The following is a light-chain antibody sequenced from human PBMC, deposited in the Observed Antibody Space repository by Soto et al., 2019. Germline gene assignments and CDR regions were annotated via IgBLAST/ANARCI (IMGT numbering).Light chain of an antibody. CDR1: SSDVGSYNL. J-gene: IGLJ2*01. CDR2: EGS. Sequence: QSALTQPASVSGSPGQSITISCTGTSSDVGSYNLVSWYQQHPGKAPKLMIYEGSKRPSGVSNRFSGSKSGNTASLTISGLQAEDEADYYCCSYAGSSTFDVVSGGGTQLTVL. V-gene: IGLV2-23*03. CDR3: CSYAGSSTFDVV.